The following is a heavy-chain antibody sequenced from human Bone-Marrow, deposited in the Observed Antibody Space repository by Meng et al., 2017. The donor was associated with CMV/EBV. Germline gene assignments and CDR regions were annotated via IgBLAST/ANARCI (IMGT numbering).Heavy chain of an antibody. Sequence: ASVKVSCKASGYTFTGYYMYWVRQAPGQGLEWMGWINPNSGGTSYAQKFQGRVTMTRDTSISTAYMELSSLRSDDTAVYYCARRIGGSFHYGMDVWGQGNTVTVPS. J-gene: IGHJ6*02. CDR3: ARRIGGSFHYGMDV. CDR2: INPNSGGT. CDR1: GYTFTGYY. D-gene: IGHD1-26*01. V-gene: IGHV1-2*02.